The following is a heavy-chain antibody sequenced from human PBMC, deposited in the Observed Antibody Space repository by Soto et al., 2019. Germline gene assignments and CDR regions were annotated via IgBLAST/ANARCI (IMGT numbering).Heavy chain of an antibody. CDR3: ATRSIAAAEKVTDY. CDR1: GFTFSSYS. CDR2: ISSSSSTI. D-gene: IGHD6-13*01. V-gene: IGHV3-48*01. Sequence: GGSLRLSCAASGFTFSSYSMNWVRQAPGKGLEWVSYISSSSSTIYYADSVKGRFTISRDNAKNSLYLQMNSLRAEDTAVYYCATRSIAAAEKVTDYWGQGTLVTVS. J-gene: IGHJ4*02.